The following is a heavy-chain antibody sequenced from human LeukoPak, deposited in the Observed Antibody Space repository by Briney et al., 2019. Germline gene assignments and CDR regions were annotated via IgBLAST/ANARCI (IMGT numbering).Heavy chain of an antibody. CDR2: IYYSGST. J-gene: IGHJ6*03. Sequence: SETLSLTCTVSGGSISSYYWSWLRQPPGKGLEWIGCIYYSGSTNYNPSLKSRVTISVDTSKNQFSLKLSSVTAADTAVYYCERDHRYYYYMDVWGEGTTVTVSS. CDR1: GGSISSYY. D-gene: IGHD1-14*01. V-gene: IGHV4-59*01. CDR3: ERDHRYYYYMDV.